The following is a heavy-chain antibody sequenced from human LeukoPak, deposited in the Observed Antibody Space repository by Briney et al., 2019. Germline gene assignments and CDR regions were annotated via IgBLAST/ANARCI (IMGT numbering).Heavy chain of an antibody. CDR2: IYTSGST. J-gene: IGHJ4*02. D-gene: IGHD6-19*01. CDR3: ARLGGTYSSGWYYFDY. CDR1: GGSISSCY. V-gene: IGHV4-4*07. Sequence: SETLSLTCTVSGGSISSCYWSWIRQPAGKGLEWIGRIYTSGSTNYNPSLKSRVTMSVDTSKNQFSLKLSSVTAADTAVYYCARLGGTYSSGWYYFDYWGQGTLVTVSS.